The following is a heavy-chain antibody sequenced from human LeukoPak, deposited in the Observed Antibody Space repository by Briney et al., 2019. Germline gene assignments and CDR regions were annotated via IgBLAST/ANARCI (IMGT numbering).Heavy chain of an antibody. D-gene: IGHD5-24*01. Sequence: KASETLSLTCTVSGGSISSYYWNWIRQPPGKGLEWIGYIYYSGSTNYNPSLKNRVTILVDTSKNHFSLKLSSVTAADTAVYYCARGRLDGWLDPRGQGTLATVSS. CDR3: ARGRLDGWLDP. CDR1: GGSISSYY. CDR2: IYYSGST. V-gene: IGHV4-59*01. J-gene: IGHJ5*02.